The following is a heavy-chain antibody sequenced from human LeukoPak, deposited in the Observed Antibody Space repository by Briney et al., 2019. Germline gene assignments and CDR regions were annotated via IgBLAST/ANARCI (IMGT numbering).Heavy chain of an antibody. CDR3: ARASWSTVSNWFDP. D-gene: IGHD4-17*01. Sequence: SPSETLSLTCAVYGGSFSGYYWSWISQPPGKGLEWIGEINHSGSTNYNPSLKSRVTISVDTSKNQFSLKLSSVTAADTAVYYCARASWSTVSNWFDPWGQGTLVTVSS. CDR1: GGSFSGYY. V-gene: IGHV4-34*01. CDR2: INHSGST. J-gene: IGHJ5*02.